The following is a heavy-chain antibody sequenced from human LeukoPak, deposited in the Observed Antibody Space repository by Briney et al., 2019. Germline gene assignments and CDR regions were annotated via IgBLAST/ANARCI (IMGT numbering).Heavy chain of an antibody. CDR2: IYYSGNT. CDR1: GGSISSYY. J-gene: IGHJ3*02. V-gene: IGHV4-59*01. CDR3: ARVFGSGYDFRGAFDI. Sequence: SETLSLTCTVSGGSISSYYWSWIRQPPGKGLEWIGYIYYSGNTNYNPSLKSRVTISVDTSKNQFSLKLSSVTAADAAVYYCARVFGSGYDFRGAFDIWGQGTMVTVSS. D-gene: IGHD5-12*01.